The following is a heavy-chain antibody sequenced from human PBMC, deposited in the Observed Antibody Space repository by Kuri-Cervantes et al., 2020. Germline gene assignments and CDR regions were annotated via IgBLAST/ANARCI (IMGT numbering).Heavy chain of an antibody. V-gene: IGHV4-30-2*02. CDR2: IYHSGST. CDR3: ARLYYYDSSGYYSYYYGMDV. CDR1: GGSISGVGYS. Sequence: SCAVSGGSISGVGYSWSWIRQPPGKGLEWIGYIYHSGSTYYNPSLKSRVTISVDRSKNQFSLKLSSVTAADTAVYYCARLYYYDSSGYYSYYYGMDVWGQGTTVTVSS. D-gene: IGHD3-22*01. J-gene: IGHJ6*02.